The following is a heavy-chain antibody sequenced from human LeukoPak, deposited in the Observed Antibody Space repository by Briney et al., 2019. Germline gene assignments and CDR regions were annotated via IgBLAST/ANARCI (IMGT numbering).Heavy chain of an antibody. CDR3: ARESRKDLIALDY. Sequence: GGSLRLSCAASGFTFSSYAMHWVRQAPGKGLEWVAVISYDGSNKYYADSVKGRFTISRDNSKNTLYLQMNSLRAEDTAVYYCARESRKDLIALDYWGQGTLVTVSS. D-gene: IGHD2/OR15-2a*01. CDR1: GFTFSSYA. J-gene: IGHJ4*02. CDR2: ISYDGSNK. V-gene: IGHV3-30-3*01.